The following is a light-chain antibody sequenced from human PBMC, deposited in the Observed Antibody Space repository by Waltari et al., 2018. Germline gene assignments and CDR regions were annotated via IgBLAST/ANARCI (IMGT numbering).Light chain of an antibody. CDR1: NSTIGTNH. CDR3: AAWDDSLNGVP. J-gene: IGLJ2*01. V-gene: IGLV1-47*01. Sequence: QSVLTQPPSASGTPGQRVTISCSGSNSTIGTNHVYRYQQVPGPAPKLLIFKNNPRPSGVPDRFSGSKSGTSASLVISGLRSEDEADYYCAAWDDSLNGVPFGGGTKVTVL. CDR2: KNN.